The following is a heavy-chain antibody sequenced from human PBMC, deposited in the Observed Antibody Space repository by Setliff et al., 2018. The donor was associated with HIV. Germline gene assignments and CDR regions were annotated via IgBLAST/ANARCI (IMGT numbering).Heavy chain of an antibody. CDR2: INHSGTA. CDR1: GGSLSSSY. J-gene: IGHJ4*02. CDR3: AGLSDFLDY. V-gene: IGHV4-34*01. D-gene: IGHD2-21*01. Sequence: PSETLSLTCAVYGGSLSSSYWTWIRQAPGKGLEWIGEINHSGTANYNPSLKSRVTMSLDRSQGQFSLKLTSLTAADTAVYYCAGLSDFLDYWGLGNLVTVSS.